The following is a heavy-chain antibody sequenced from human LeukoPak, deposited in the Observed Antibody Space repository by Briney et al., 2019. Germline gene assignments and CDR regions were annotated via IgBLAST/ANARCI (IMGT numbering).Heavy chain of an antibody. D-gene: IGHD6-19*01. J-gene: IGHJ5*02. CDR3: ARDRSIDSSGWDWFDP. Sequence: GRSLRLSCAASGFTFSSYAMHWVRQAPGKGLEWVAVISYDGSNKYYADSVKGRFTISRDNSKNTLYLQMNSLRAEDTAVYYCARDRSIDSSGWDWFDPWGQGTLVTVSS. CDR1: GFTFSSYA. V-gene: IGHV3-30*04. CDR2: ISYDGSNK.